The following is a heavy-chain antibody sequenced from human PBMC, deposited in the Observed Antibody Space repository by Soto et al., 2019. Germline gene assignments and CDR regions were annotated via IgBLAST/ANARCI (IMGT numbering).Heavy chain of an antibody. Sequence: SETLSLTCTVSTDSSSSTNSYWGWIRQPPGKGLQWIGSSSYNGGTFYNPSLKGRVVISFDTSKKQSSLQVTSVTAADTAVYFCARHRIEVVWRGFDFWGQGSPVTVSS. J-gene: IGHJ4*02. CDR3: ARHRIEVVWRGFDF. CDR1: TDSSSSTNSY. D-gene: IGHD3-10*01. V-gene: IGHV4-39*01. CDR2: SSYNGGT.